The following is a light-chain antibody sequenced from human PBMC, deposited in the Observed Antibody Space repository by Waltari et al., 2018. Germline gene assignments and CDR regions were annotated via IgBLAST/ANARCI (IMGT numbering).Light chain of an antibody. V-gene: IGKV3-20*01. CDR3: QQYGRSPLT. CDR2: GPS. Sequence: EMVLTQSPVTLSLSPGERAILSCRASQSISSSYLTWFQQKPGQAPRLLIYGPSTRATGIPDRFSGAGSGTNFTLTISRLEPEDFAVYYCQQYGRSPLTFGGGTKVEIK. J-gene: IGKJ4*01. CDR1: QSISSSY.